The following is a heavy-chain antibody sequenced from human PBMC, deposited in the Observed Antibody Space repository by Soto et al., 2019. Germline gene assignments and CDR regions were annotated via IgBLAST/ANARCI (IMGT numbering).Heavy chain of an antibody. V-gene: IGHV3-15*01. Sequence: EVQLVESGGGLVKPGGSLRLSCAASGFTFSNAWMSWVRQAPGKGLEWVGRIKSKTDGGTTDYAAPVKGRFTISRDDSKNTLYLQMNSLKTEDTAVYYCTTSGIAAAGGYYYYYYMDVWGKGTTVTVSS. CDR3: TTSGIAAAGGYYYYYYMDV. CDR2: IKSKTDGGTT. CDR1: GFTFSNAW. D-gene: IGHD6-13*01. J-gene: IGHJ6*03.